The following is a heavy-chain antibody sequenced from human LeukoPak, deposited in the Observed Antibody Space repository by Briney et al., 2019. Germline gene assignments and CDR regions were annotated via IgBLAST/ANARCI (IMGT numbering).Heavy chain of an antibody. CDR3: AVGWKEYYFDY. CDR2: INHSGST. Sequence: KPSETLSLTCAVYGGSFSGYYWSWLRQPPGKGLEWIGEINHSGSTNYNPSLKSRVTISVDTSKNQFALKLSSVTAADTAVYYCAVGWKEYYFDYWGQGTLVTVSS. J-gene: IGHJ4*02. CDR1: GGSFSGYY. D-gene: IGHD1-1*01. V-gene: IGHV4-34*01.